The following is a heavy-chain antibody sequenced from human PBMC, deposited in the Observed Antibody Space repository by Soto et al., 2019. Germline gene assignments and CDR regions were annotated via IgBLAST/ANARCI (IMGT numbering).Heavy chain of an antibody. CDR1: GYSISSGGYY. V-gene: IGHV4-31*03. D-gene: IGHD2-8*01. CDR3: ARDGGLYAMDV. CDR2: IYDSGYT. Sequence: QVQLQESGPGLVKPSETLSLTCSVSGYSISSGGYYLGWIRQHPGKGLEWIGYIYDSGYTSYNPPLKSRVSISLYKSQNQFSLRLNSVTAADTAVYYCARDGGLYAMDVWGQGTTVIVSS. J-gene: IGHJ6*02.